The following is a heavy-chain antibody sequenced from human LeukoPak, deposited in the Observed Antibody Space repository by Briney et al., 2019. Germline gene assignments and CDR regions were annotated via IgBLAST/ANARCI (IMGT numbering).Heavy chain of an antibody. Sequence: GGSLRLSCAASGFTLSSYAMSWVRQAPGKGPEWVSGISGSGGSTYYEDSVKGRFTISRDNSKYTLYLQMNSLRAEDTAVYYCAKGGPLWFEDYHYYYMDVWGKGTTVTVSS. V-gene: IGHV3-23*01. CDR2: ISGSGGST. J-gene: IGHJ6*03. CDR1: GFTLSSYA. CDR3: AKGGPLWFEDYHYYYMDV. D-gene: IGHD3-10*01.